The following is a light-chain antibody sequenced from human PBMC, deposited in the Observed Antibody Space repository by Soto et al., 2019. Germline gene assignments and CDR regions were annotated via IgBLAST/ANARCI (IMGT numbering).Light chain of an antibody. Sequence: EILLTQAPGTLALSPGVRATLSCRASQSVSSSYLARYQQKPGQAPRLLIYGASRRATGIPDRFSGSGSGTDFPLTLSRLEPEDFAVYYCQQYGDSPHTFGQGTTVPIK. J-gene: IGKJ1*01. V-gene: IGKV3-20*01. CDR2: GAS. CDR1: QSVSSSY. CDR3: QQYGDSPHT.